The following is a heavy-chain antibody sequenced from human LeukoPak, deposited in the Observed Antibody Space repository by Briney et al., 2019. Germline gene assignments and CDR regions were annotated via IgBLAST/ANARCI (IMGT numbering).Heavy chain of an antibody. Sequence: GGSLRLSCAASGFTFSSYSMNWVRQAPGKGLEWVSSISSSSSYIYYADSVKGRFTISRDNAKNSLYLQMNSLRAGDTAVYYCARDPGYSSSWYYYGMDVWGQGTTVTVSS. CDR2: ISSSSSYI. CDR1: GFTFSSYS. V-gene: IGHV3-21*01. D-gene: IGHD6-13*01. J-gene: IGHJ6*02. CDR3: ARDPGYSSSWYYYGMDV.